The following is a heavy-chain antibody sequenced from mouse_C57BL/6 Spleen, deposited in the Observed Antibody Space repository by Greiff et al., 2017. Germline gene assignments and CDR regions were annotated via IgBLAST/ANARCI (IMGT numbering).Heavy chain of an antibody. CDR2: ILPGSGSI. CDR1: GYTFTGYR. D-gene: IGHD2-4*01. Sequence: VQLQQSGAELMKPGASVKLSCKATGYTFTGYRIEWVKQRPGHGLEWIGEILPGSGSINNNEKFKGKATFTADTSSNTAYMQLSRLTAEDSAIYYCARSMYDYGGLSYWGQGTLVTVSS. V-gene: IGHV1-9*01. J-gene: IGHJ3*01. CDR3: ARSMYDYGGLSY.